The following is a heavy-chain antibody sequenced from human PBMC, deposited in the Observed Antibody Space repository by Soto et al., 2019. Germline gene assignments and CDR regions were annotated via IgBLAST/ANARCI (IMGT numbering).Heavy chain of an antibody. CDR2: VYYSGTT. CDR3: ARAGSTWRYFFDY. D-gene: IGHD6-13*01. CDR1: GGSISSYY. J-gene: IGHJ4*02. V-gene: IGHV4-59*01. Sequence: QVQLQASGPGLVKPSETLSLTCTVSGGSISSYYWTWIRQPPGKGLEWVGYVYYSGTTYYNPSLQSRVTTSVDTSKNQFSLKVKSVTAADTAIYYCARAGSTWRYFFDYWGQGSLVTVSS.